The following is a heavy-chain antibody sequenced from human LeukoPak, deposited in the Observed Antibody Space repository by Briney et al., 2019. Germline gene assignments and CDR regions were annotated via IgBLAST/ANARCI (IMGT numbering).Heavy chain of an antibody. J-gene: IGHJ4*02. D-gene: IGHD3-22*01. CDR1: GGSIRSSNW. V-gene: IGHV4-4*02. Sequence: SETLSLTCAVSGGSIRSSNWWSWVRQPPGKGLEWTGEIYHSGSTNYNPSLKSRVTISVDKSKSQFSLKLSSVTAADTAVYYCARDYYDSSGYFGYWGQGTLVTVSS. CDR2: IYHSGST. CDR3: ARDYYDSSGYFGY.